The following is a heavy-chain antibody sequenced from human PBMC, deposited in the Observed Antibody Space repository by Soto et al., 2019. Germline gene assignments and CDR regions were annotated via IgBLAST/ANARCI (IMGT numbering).Heavy chain of an antibody. J-gene: IGHJ4*02. V-gene: IGHV4-39*01. CDR1: GCPITNCIDY. CDR3: ARHFSSSWYSFDC. CDR2: IYYSGST. D-gene: IGHD6-13*01. Sequence: SETLSLSCTVYGCPITNCIDYGGWIRQPPGKGLELIGSIYYSGSTYYNPSLRSRVTISADTSKNQFALKLSSVTAADTAVYYCARHFSSSWYSFDCWGQGT.